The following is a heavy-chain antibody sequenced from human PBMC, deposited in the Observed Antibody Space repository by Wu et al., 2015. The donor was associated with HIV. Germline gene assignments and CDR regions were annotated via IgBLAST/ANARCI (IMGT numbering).Heavy chain of an antibody. CDR3: ARESRDGYNYIWFDP. V-gene: IGHV1-2*02. CDR2: INPNSGGT. Sequence: QVQLVQSGAEVKKPGASVKVSCKASGYTFTGYYMHWVRQAPGQGLEWMGWINPNSGGTNYAQKFQGRVTMTRDTSISTAYMELSRLRSDDTAVYYCARESRDGYNYIWFDPWGQGTLVTVSS. D-gene: IGHD5-24*01. J-gene: IGHJ5*02. CDR1: GYTFTGYY.